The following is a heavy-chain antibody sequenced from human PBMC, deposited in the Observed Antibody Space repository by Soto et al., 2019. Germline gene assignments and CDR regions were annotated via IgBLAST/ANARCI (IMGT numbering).Heavy chain of an antibody. Sequence: QVQLQESGPGLVKPSQTLCLTCTVYGGSINSGGYCWSWIRQHPGKGLDWIGCISYGGSTSYNPSLKSRVTISVDTSKNQFSLKLTSVTAADTAVYYCSRGILVWGQGALITVSS. CDR1: GGSINSGGYC. CDR2: ISYGGST. J-gene: IGHJ4*02. CDR3: SRGILV. D-gene: IGHD5-18*01. V-gene: IGHV4-31*03.